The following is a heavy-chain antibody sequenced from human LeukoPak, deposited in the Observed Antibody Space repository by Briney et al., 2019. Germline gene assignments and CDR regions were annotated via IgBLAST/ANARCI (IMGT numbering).Heavy chain of an antibody. CDR2: IKSKSDGGTT. D-gene: IGHD1-26*01. V-gene: IGHV3-15*01. J-gene: IGHJ3*02. Sequence: GGSLRLSCAAPEFSLNDAWLSWVRQAPGKGLHWVGRIKSKSDGGTTDYAAPVKGRFTVSRDESKNKVYLHMNNLKIEDTAVYYYTTERHSWRKDAFDIWGQGTMVTVSS. CDR3: TTERHSWRKDAFDI. CDR1: EFSLNDAW.